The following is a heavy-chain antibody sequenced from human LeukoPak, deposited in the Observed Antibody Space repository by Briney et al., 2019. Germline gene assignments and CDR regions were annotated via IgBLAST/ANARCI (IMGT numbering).Heavy chain of an antibody. CDR2: SNTDGTVT. CDR3: ATKQWLAPPPDS. J-gene: IGHJ4*02. CDR1: GFSFSKYW. Sequence: AGSLTLSCAASGFSFSKYWMLWVRQAPGKGLESVSRSNTDGTVTTYADSVKGRFTISRDNADNTMFLQMNSVRDEDTAVYYCATKQWLAPPPDSWGQGTPVTVSS. D-gene: IGHD6-19*01. V-gene: IGHV3-74*01.